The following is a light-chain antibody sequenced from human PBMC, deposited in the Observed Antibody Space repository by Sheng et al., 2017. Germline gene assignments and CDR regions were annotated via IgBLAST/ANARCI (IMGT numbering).Light chain of an antibody. CDR2: EVS. Sequence: QSALTQPASVSGSPGQSITISCTGTSGNVGSYNLVSWYQQHPGKAPKLIIYEVSKRPLGVSNHFSGSKSGNTASLTISGLQPEDEGDYFCCSYATDDSLVFGGGTKVTVL. CDR1: SGNVGSYNL. J-gene: IGLJ2*01. V-gene: IGLV2-23*02. CDR3: CSYATDDSLV.